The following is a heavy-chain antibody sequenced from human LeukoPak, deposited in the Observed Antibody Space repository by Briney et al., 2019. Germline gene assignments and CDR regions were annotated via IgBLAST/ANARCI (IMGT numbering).Heavy chain of an antibody. CDR3: ATSDFYFSGRGGVSPSDY. V-gene: IGHV3-7*01. CDR1: GFTFSSYC. CDR2: IIQDGSAT. J-gene: IGHJ4*02. D-gene: IGHD3-10*01. Sequence: GGSLRLSCTASGFTFSSYCMTWVRQAPGKGLEWVAEIIQDGSATYYVDSVKGRFTISRDNDKKSLYLQMNSLRAEDTAMYYCATSDFYFSGRGGVSPSDYWGQGTLVTVSS.